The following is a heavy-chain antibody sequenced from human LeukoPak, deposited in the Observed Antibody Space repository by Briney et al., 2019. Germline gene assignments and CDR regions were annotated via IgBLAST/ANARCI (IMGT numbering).Heavy chain of an antibody. Sequence: SQTLSLTCTVSGGSISSGGYYWSWIRQHPGKGLEWIGYIYYSGSTHYNPSLKSRVTISVDTSKNQFSLKLSSVTAADAAVYYCARDMTDWWFDPWGQGTLVTVSS. V-gene: IGHV4-31*03. J-gene: IGHJ5*02. CDR1: GGSISSGGYY. CDR2: IYYSGST. D-gene: IGHD3-9*01. CDR3: ARDMTDWWFDP.